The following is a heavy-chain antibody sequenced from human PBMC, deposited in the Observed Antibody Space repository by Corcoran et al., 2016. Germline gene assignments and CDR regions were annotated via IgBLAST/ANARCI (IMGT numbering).Heavy chain of an antibody. D-gene: IGHD6-13*01. V-gene: IGHV1-2*02. CDR1: GYTFTGYY. Sequence: QVQLVQSGAEVKKPGASVKVSCKASGYTFTGYYMHWVRQAPGQGLEWMGWITPNSGGTNYAQKFQGRVTMTRDTSISTAYMELSRLRSDDTAVDYWAKASHRSSWYPTWRYYYYCMDVWGQGTTVTVSS. CDR3: AKASHRSSWYPTWRYYYYCMDV. CDR2: ITPNSGGT. J-gene: IGHJ6*02.